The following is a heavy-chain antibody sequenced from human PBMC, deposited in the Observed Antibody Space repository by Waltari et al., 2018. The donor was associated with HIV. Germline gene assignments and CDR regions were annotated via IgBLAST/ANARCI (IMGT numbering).Heavy chain of an antibody. D-gene: IGHD1-1*01. V-gene: IGHV4-31*03. CDR2: IYYSGST. CDR1: GGSISSGGYY. Sequence: QVQLQESGPGLVKPSQTLSLTCTVSGGSISSGGYYWSWIRQHPGKGLEWIGYIYYSGSTYYKPSLKSRVTISVDTSKNQFSLKLSSVTAADTAVYYCARDCRHNWNDGGAFDYWGQGTLVTVSS. CDR3: ARDCRHNWNDGGAFDY. J-gene: IGHJ4*02.